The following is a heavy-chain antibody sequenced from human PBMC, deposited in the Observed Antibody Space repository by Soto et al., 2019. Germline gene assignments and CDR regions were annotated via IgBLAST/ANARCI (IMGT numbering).Heavy chain of an antibody. CDR3: ARARGPYYSDTSGLFDY. CDR1: GGSISSYY. J-gene: IGHJ4*02. CDR2: VYYTGSS. Sequence: PSETLSLTWTVSGGSISSYYWTWLRQPPGKGLEWIGYVYYTGSSDSNTSLKSRVTISVDTSKKQFSLRLTSVTAADTAVYYCARARGPYYSDTSGLFDYWGKGSLVTVSS. V-gene: IGHV4-59*01. D-gene: IGHD3-22*01.